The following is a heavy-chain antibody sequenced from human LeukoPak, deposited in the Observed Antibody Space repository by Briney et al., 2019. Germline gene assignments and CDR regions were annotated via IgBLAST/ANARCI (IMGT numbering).Heavy chain of an antibody. V-gene: IGHV5-51*07. J-gene: IGHJ4*02. CDR2: IYPGDSDT. CDR1: GYSFTTYW. D-gene: IGHD1-26*01. Sequence: GESLKISCEGSGYSFTTYWIAWVHQMPGKGLEWMGIIYPGDSDTRYSPSFQGQVTTSADKSTSTAYLQWSSLKASDTAMYYCARHTIMGATKSDFDYWGQGTLVTVSS. CDR3: ARHTIMGATKSDFDY.